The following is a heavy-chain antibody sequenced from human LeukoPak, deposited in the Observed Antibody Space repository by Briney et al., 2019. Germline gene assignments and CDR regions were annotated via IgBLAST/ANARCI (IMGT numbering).Heavy chain of an antibody. V-gene: IGHV1-2*02. D-gene: IGHD3-10*01. J-gene: IGHJ6*02. CDR3: ARDLLWLGELLPHYYYYGMDV. CDR1: GYTFTGYY. Sequence: ASVKVSFKASGYTFTGYYMHWVRQAPGQGLEWMGWINPNSGGTNYAQKFQGRVTMTRDTSISTAYMELSRLRSDDTAVYYCARDLLWLGELLPHYYYYGMDVWGQGTTVTVSS. CDR2: INPNSGGT.